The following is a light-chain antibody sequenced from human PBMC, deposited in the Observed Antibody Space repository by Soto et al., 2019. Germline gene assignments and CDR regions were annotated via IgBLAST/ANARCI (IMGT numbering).Light chain of an antibody. CDR1: SSDVGGYNY. CDR2: EVS. Sequence: QSALTQPASVSGSPGQSITISCTGTSSDVGGYNYVSWYQQHPGKAPKLMIYEVSNRPSGVSNRFSGSKSGNTASLTISGLQAQDEADYYCAAWDDSLNGHYAFGTGTKLTVL. V-gene: IGLV2-14*01. J-gene: IGLJ1*01. CDR3: AAWDDSLNGHYA.